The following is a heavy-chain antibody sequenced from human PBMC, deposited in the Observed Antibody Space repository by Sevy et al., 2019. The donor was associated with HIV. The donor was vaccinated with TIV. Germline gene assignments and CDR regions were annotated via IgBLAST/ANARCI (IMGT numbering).Heavy chain of an antibody. CDR3: AITRDYYDNSGYPFDY. J-gene: IGHJ4*02. V-gene: IGHV1-24*01. CDR2: FDPEDGKT. D-gene: IGHD3-22*01. CDR1: GYTLTKLS. Sequence: ASVKVSCKVSGYTLTKLSMHWVRQAPGKGLEWMGTFDPEDGKTIYAQKFQGRVTMTEDTSIDTAYMELSSLRSEDTAVFYCAITRDYYDNSGYPFDYWGQGTLVTVSS.